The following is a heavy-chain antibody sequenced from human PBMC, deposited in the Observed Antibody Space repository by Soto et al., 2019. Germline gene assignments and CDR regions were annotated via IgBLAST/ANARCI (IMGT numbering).Heavy chain of an antibody. D-gene: IGHD3-22*01. CDR3: ARRTDYYDSSGYFDF. J-gene: IGHJ4*02. Sequence: LSLTCTVSGGSFSGYFWTWIRQPPGKGLEWIGYIYYSGSTYYNPSLKSRVTISVDTSTNQFSLDLSSVTAADTAVYYCARRTDYYDSSGYFDFWGQGTLVTVSS. CDR2: IYYSGST. CDR1: GGSFSGYF. V-gene: IGHV4-31*03.